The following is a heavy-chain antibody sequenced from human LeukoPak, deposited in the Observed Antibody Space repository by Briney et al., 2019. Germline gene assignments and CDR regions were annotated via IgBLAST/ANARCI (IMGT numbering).Heavy chain of an antibody. CDR2: ISGSGETI. D-gene: IGHD2-8*01. V-gene: IGHV3-23*01. CDR3: AKVVVSGNGDYFDF. J-gene: IGHJ4*02. CDR1: GFTFSSSA. Sequence: PGGSLRLSCAASGFTFSSSAMAWVRLAPGKGLEWVSSISGSGETIHYADSVKGRFPISRDNSKSTLSLQMNSLRAEDTAIYYCAKVVVSGNGDYFDFWGLGTLVTVAS.